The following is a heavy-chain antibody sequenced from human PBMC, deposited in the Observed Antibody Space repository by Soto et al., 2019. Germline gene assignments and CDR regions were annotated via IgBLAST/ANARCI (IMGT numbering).Heavy chain of an antibody. CDR3: AKAYYDSSGYYYDFFPGY. D-gene: IGHD3-22*01. CDR1: GFPFISHA. CDR2: ISGSGRST. V-gene: IGHV3-23*01. J-gene: IGHJ4*02. Sequence: GGSLRLPWTAAGFPFISHAGSCVRQAPGKGLEWPSAISGSGRSTYYADPVKGRFTISRDNSKNTLYLQMNSLRAEDTAVYYCAKAYYDSSGYYYDFFPGYWGQGTLVSVSS.